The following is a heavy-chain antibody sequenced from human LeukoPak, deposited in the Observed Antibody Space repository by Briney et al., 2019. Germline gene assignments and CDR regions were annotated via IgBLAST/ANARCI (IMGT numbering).Heavy chain of an antibody. CDR3: ARDWVYKIDY. CDR2: ISHDGFI. V-gene: IGHV3-74*01. J-gene: IGHJ4*02. Sequence: AGGSLRLSCETAGFTLSSYVMHWVRRTPGKGLVWVSRISHDGFISYADSVKGRFTISRDNAKNTLILQMNSLRAEDTAVYYCARDWVYKIDYWGRGTLVTVSS. CDR1: GFTLSSYV. D-gene: IGHD5-24*01.